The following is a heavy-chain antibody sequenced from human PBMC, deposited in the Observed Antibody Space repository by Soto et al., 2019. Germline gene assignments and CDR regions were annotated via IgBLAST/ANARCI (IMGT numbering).Heavy chain of an antibody. V-gene: IGHV1-69*13. J-gene: IGHJ6*02. CDR2: IIPIFGTA. Sequence: SVKVSCKASGVTFSSYAISWVRQAPGQGLEWMGGIIPIFGTANYAQKFQGRVTITADESTSTAYMELSSLRSEDTAVYYCASTKRKGLTGDYVPYRSMDVWGQGTTVTVSS. CDR3: ASTKRKGLTGDYVPYRSMDV. D-gene: IGHD4-17*01. CDR1: GVTFSSYA.